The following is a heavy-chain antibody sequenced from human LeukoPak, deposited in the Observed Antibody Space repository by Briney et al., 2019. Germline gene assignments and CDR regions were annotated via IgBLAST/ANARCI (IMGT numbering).Heavy chain of an antibody. V-gene: IGHV4-59*01. CDR2: IYYSGST. J-gene: IGHJ5*02. CDR3: ARDYCSGGSCYFDNNWFDP. Sequence: SETLSLTCAVYGGSFGGYYWSWIRQPPGKGLEWIGYIYYSGSTNYNPSLKSRVTISVDTSKNQFSLKLSSVTAADTAVYYCARDYCSGGSCYFDNNWFDPWGQGTLVTVSS. D-gene: IGHD2-15*01. CDR1: GGSFGGYY.